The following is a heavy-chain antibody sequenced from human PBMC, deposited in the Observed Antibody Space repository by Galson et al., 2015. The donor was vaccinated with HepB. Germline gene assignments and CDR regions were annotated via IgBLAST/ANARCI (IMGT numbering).Heavy chain of an antibody. CDR1: GDSVSSNSAA. D-gene: IGHD2-2*01. J-gene: IGHJ5*02. V-gene: IGHV6-1*01. CDR2: TYYRSKWYN. CDR3: ARGGTVPARVPNWFDP. Sequence: CAISGDSVSSNSAAWNWIRQSPSRGLEWLGRTYYRSKWYNDYAVSVKSRITINPDTSKNQFSLQLNSVTPEDTAVYYCARGGTVPARVPNWFDPWGQGTLVTVSS.